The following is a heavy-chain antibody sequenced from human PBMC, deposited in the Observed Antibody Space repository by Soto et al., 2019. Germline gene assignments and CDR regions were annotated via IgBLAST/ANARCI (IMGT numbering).Heavy chain of an antibody. CDR2: TYYRSKWYN. CDR1: GDSVSSNSAA. V-gene: IGHV6-1*01. J-gene: IGHJ4*02. Sequence: SQTLSLTCAISGDSVSSNSAAWNWIRQSPSRGLEWLGRTYYRSKWYNDYAVSLKSRITINPDTSKNQFSLQLNSVTPEDTAVYYCARDLSRDGYKGGMNFDYWGQGTLVTVSS. CDR3: ARDLSRDGYKGGMNFDY. D-gene: IGHD5-12*01.